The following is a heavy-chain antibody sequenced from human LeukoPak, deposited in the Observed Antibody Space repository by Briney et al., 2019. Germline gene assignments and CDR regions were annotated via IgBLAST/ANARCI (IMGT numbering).Heavy chain of an antibody. CDR2: IYYSGST. D-gene: IGHD6-13*01. CDR1: GGSISSYY. V-gene: IGHV4-59*12. CDR3: ARDTGIAAAGTP. J-gene: IGHJ5*02. Sequence: PSETLSLTCTVSGGSISSYYWSWIRQPPGKGLEWIGYIYYSGSTNYNPSLKSRVTISVDTSKNQFSLKLSSVTAADTAVYYCARDTGIAAAGTPWGQGTLVTVSS.